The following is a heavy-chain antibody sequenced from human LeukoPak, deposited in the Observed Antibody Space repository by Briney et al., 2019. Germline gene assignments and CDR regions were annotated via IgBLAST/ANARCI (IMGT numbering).Heavy chain of an antibody. CDR1: GGSISSGSYY. D-gene: IGHD6-13*01. J-gene: IGHJ1*01. CDR2: IYTSGST. CDR3: ARGLAAAGIMDAEYFQH. V-gene: IGHV4-61*02. Sequence: SETVSLTCSVSGGSISSGSYYWSWIRQPAGKGLEWIGRIYTSGSTNYNPSLKSRVTIPVDTSKNQFSLKLSSVTAADTAVYHCARGLAAAGIMDAEYFQHWGQGTLVTVSS.